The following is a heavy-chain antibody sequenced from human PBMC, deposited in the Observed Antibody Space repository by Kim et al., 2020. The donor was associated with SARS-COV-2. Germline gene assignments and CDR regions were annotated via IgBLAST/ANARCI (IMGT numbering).Heavy chain of an antibody. V-gene: IGHV3-23*01. Sequence: GGSLRLSCAASGFTFSSYAMSWVRQAPGKGLEWVSAISGSGGSTYYADSVKGRFTISRDNSKNTLYLQMNSLRAEDTSVYYCAKDGVVVITGWFDPWGQGTLVTVSS. D-gene: IGHD3-22*01. CDR2: ISGSGGST. CDR3: AKDGVVVITGWFDP. CDR1: GFTFSSYA. J-gene: IGHJ5*02.